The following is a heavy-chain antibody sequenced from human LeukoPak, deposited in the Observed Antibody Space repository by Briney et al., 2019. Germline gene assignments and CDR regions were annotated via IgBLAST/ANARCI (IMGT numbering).Heavy chain of an antibody. D-gene: IGHD5-18*01. J-gene: IGHJ4*02. CDR2: ISSSSSTI. V-gene: IGHV3-48*01. Sequence: GGSLRLSCAASGLTFSSYSMNWVRQAPGKGLEWVSYISSSSSTIYYADSVKGRFTISRDNAKNSLYLQMNSLRAEDTAVYYCARSLVGYSYDPHYFDYWGQGTLVAVSS. CDR3: ARSLVGYSYDPHYFDY. CDR1: GLTFSSYS.